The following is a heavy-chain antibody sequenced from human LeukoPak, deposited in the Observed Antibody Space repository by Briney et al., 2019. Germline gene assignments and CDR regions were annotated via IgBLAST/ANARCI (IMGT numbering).Heavy chain of an antibody. Sequence: SETLSLTCAVYGGSFSSYYWSWIRQPPGKGLEWIGYIYYSGSTNYNPSLKSRVTISVDTSKNQFSLKLSSVTAADTAVYYCARYDSRYNWFDPWGQGTLVTVSS. CDR2: IYYSGST. CDR1: GGSFSSYY. J-gene: IGHJ5*02. CDR3: ARYDSRYNWFDP. D-gene: IGHD3-3*01. V-gene: IGHV4-59*08.